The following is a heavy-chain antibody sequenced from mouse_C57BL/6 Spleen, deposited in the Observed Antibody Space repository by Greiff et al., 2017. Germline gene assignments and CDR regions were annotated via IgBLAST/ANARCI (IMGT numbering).Heavy chain of an antibody. D-gene: IGHD2-4*01. Sequence: VQLQQSGAELVRPGASVKLSCTASGFNIKDDYMHWVKQRPEQGLEWIGWIDPENGDTEYASKFQGKATITADTSSNTAYLQLSSLTSEDTAVYYCTKGGLPYWGQGTTLTVSS. V-gene: IGHV14-4*01. CDR2: IDPENGDT. CDR1: GFNIKDDY. CDR3: TKGGLPY. J-gene: IGHJ2*01.